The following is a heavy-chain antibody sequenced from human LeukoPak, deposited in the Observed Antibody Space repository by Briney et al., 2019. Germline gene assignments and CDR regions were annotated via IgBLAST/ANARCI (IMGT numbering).Heavy chain of an antibody. CDR3: AGHFYYYGSGILNYMDV. CDR2: IYYSGST. CDR1: GGSISSSSYY. J-gene: IGHJ6*03. Sequence: SETLSLTCTVSGGSISSSSYYWGWIRQAPGKGLEWIGSIYYSGSTYYNPSLKSRVTISVDTSKNQFSLKLSSVTAADTAVYYCAGHFYYYGSGILNYMDVWGKGTTVTISS. V-gene: IGHV4-39*01. D-gene: IGHD3-10*01.